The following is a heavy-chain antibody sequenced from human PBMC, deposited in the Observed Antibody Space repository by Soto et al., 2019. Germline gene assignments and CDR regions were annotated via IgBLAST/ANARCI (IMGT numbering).Heavy chain of an antibody. D-gene: IGHD1-1*01. CDR2: IKEDGSEK. J-gene: IGHJ4*02. V-gene: IGHV3-7*01. CDR3: VRTGWNPPDY. Sequence: EVQLVESGGGLVQPGGSLRLSCAVSGFTFNRHWMSWVRQTPGKGLEWVANIKEDGSEKSYVDSVKGRFTISRDNAKNSLFLQMNSLRVEDTAVFSCVRTGWNPPDYGGQGTLVTVAS. CDR1: GFTFNRHW.